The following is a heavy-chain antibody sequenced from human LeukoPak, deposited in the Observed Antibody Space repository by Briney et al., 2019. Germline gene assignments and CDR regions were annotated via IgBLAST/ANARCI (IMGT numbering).Heavy chain of an antibody. CDR3: ARTRYSSASDAFDI. D-gene: IGHD6-25*01. V-gene: IGHV5-51*01. CDR2: IYPGDSDT. CDR1: GYNFPIYW. Sequence: GESLKISCRGSGYNFPIYWIGWVRPMPGQGLGWMGIIYPGDSDTRYSPSFQGQVTISADKSISTAYLQWRSLKASDTAMYYCARTRYSSASDAFDIWGQGTMVTVSS. J-gene: IGHJ3*02.